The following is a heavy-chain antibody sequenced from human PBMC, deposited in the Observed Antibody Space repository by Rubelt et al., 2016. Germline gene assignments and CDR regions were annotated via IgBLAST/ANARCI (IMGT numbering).Heavy chain of an antibody. V-gene: IGHV3-53*01. J-gene: IGHJ6*02. D-gene: IGHD4-17*01. CDR2: IYSGGST. CDR3: ARATVTTSGYYGMDV. Sequence: GKGLEWVSVIYSGGSTYYADSVKGRFTISRDNSRNTLYLQMNSLRVEDTAVYYCARATVTTSGYYGMDVWGQGTLVTVSS.